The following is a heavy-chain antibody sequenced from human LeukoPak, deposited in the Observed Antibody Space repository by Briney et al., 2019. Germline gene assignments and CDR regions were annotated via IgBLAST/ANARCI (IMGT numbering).Heavy chain of an antibody. Sequence: SETLSLTCAVYGGSSSGYYWSWIRQPPGKGLEWIGEINHSGSTNYNPSLKSRVTISVDTSKNQFSLKLSSVTAADTAVYYCARGGRSSGYYRFDPWGQGTLVTVSS. D-gene: IGHD3-22*01. J-gene: IGHJ5*02. CDR1: GGSSSGYY. V-gene: IGHV4-34*01. CDR3: ARGGRSSGYYRFDP. CDR2: INHSGST.